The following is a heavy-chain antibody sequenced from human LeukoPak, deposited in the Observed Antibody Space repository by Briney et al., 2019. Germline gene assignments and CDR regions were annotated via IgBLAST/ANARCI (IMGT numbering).Heavy chain of an antibody. D-gene: IGHD6-13*01. CDR2: IYYSGST. J-gene: IGHJ6*02. Sequence: SETLSLTCTVSGGSMSPYHWGWIRQPPGKGLEWTGYIYYSGSTNYNPSLNSRVTISVDTSKNQFSLRLSSVTAADTAVYYCARDYPGYSSSWYDLYYYYYGMDVWGQGTTVTVSS. CDR1: GGSMSPYH. CDR3: ARDYPGYSSSWYDLYYYYYGMDV. V-gene: IGHV4-59*12.